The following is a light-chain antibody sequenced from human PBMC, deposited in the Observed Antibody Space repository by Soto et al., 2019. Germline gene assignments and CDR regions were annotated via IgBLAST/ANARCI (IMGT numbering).Light chain of an antibody. CDR3: QQRSNWPYT. CDR2: DAS. CDR1: QSISSY. V-gene: IGKV3-11*01. J-gene: IGKJ2*01. Sequence: EIVLTQSPPTLSLSPGERATLSCRASQSISSYLVWYQQKPGQAPRLLIYDASNRATGVPARFSGSGSGTDFTLTISSLEPEDFAVYFCQQRSNWPYTFSQGTKLEIK.